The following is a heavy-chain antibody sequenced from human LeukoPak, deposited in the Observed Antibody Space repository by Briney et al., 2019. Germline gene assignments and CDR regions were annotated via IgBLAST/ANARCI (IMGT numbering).Heavy chain of an antibody. V-gene: IGHV3-7*03. CDR3: AKDRAMVVTGQLWY. Sequence: GGSLRLSCTASGFTFSTYWMSWVRQAPGKGPEWVANMKPDGSLRYYVDSVKGRFTISRDNFQNSVHLQMNSLRVEDTAVYYCAKDRAMVVTGQLWYWGQGTLVTVSS. J-gene: IGHJ4*02. D-gene: IGHD4-23*01. CDR1: GFTFSTYW. CDR2: MKPDGSLR.